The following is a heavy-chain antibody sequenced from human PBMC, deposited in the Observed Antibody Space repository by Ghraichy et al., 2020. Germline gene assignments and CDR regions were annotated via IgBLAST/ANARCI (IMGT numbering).Heavy chain of an antibody. J-gene: IGHJ4*02. CDR1: GFTFRDYS. Sequence: WGSLRLSCAASGFTFRDYSMSWVRQALGKGLEWVSTISGSADSTYYADSVKGRFTISRDNSKNTLYLQMNRLRAEDTAVYYCAKDHLDARYCSSTSCLFDFDNWGQGTLVTVSS. D-gene: IGHD2-2*01. CDR2: ISGSADST. V-gene: IGHV3-23*01. CDR3: AKDHLDARYCSSTSCLFDFDN.